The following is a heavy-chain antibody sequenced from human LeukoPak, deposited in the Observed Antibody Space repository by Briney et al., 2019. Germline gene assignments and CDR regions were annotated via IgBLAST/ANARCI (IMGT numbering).Heavy chain of an antibody. D-gene: IGHD3-10*01. CDR1: GFTFSSYG. Sequence: GGPLRLSCAASGFTFSSYGMSWVRQAPGKGLEWVSAISGSGGSTYYADSVKGRFTISRDNAKNSLYLQMNSLRAEDTALYYCAKGTGSGSYFPFDYWGQGTLVTASS. CDR2: ISGSGGST. J-gene: IGHJ4*02. CDR3: AKGTGSGSYFPFDY. V-gene: IGHV3-23*01.